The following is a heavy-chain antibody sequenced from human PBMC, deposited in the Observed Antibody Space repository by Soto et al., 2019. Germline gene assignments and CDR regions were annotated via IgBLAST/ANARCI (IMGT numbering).Heavy chain of an antibody. CDR1: GGSISSGGYY. CDR3: ARWGGEDYGDYADYFDY. V-gene: IGHV4-31*03. J-gene: IGHJ4*02. Sequence: PSETLSLTCTVSGGSISSGGYYWSWIRQHPGKGLEWIGYIYYSGSTYYNPSLKSRVTISVDTSKNQFSLKLSSVTAADTAVYYCARWGGEDYGDYADYFDYWGQGTLVTVSS. CDR2: IYYSGST. D-gene: IGHD4-17*01.